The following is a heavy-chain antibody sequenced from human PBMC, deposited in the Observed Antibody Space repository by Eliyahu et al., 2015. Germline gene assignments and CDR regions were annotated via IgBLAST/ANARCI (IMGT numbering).Heavy chain of an antibody. D-gene: IGHD5-24*01. CDR2: ISWNSGSI. Sequence: EVQLVESGGGLVXPGXSLXXSCAXSGFTFDXYTMHWVRQPPGKGLGWVSCISWNSGSIGYADSVKGRFTISRDNAKNSLYLQMNSLRAEDTALYYCAATPLEMATGIFDSWGQGTLVSVSS. J-gene: IGHJ4*02. CDR1: GFTFDXYT. CDR3: AATPLEMATGIFDS. V-gene: IGHV3-9*01.